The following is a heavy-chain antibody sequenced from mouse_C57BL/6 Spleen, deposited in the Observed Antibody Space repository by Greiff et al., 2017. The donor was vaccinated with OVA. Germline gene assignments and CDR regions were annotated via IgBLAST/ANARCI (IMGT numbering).Heavy chain of an antibody. CDR1: GFSLRTSGLG. D-gene: IGHD1-1*01. Sequence: QVTLNVSGPGILQSSQTLSLTCSFSGFSLRTSGLGVSWIRQPSGTGLEWLAPISWDDDKRYNPSLKRRLTISKDTSRNQVFLKITIVDTADTATYYWARASSITTVVGLDYWGQGTTLTVSS. J-gene: IGHJ2*01. CDR2: ISWDDDK. CDR3: ARASSITTVVGLDY. V-gene: IGHV8-12*01.